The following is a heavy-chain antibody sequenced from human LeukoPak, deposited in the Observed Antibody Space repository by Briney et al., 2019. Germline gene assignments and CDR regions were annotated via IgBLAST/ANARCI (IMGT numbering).Heavy chain of an antibody. J-gene: IGHJ4*02. CDR3: ARGPRAAGRVRNDY. V-gene: IGHV1-18*01. CDR2: SSAYNGNT. CDR1: GYTFTSYG. Sequence: ASVKVSCKASGYTFTSYGISGVRQAPGQGREWMGWSSAYNGNTNYAQKLQGRVTMTTDTSTSTASMQLRSLRSDDPAVYYCARGPRAAGRVRNDYWGQGPLVPVSS. D-gene: IGHD1-26*01.